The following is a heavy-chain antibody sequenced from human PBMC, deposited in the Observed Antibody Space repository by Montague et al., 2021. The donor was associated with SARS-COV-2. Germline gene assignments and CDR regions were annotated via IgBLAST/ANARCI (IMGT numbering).Heavy chain of an antibody. CDR3: ARGYCSGSGCYYYYGMDV. CDR2: INHSGST. V-gene: IGHV4-34*01. Sequence: SETLSLTCAVYGGSFSGYYWSWIRQPPGKGLEWIGEINHSGSTNYNPSLKSRVTISVDTSKNQFSLRLSSVTAAETAVYYCARGYCSGSGCYYYYGMDVWGQGTTVTVSS. CDR1: GGSFSGYY. D-gene: IGHD2-15*01. J-gene: IGHJ6*02.